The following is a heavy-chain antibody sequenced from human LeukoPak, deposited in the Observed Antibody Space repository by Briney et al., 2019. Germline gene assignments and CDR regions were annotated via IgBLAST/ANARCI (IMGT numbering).Heavy chain of an antibody. Sequence: PGGSLRLSCAASGLTFSNYAMTWVRQTPGKGLEWVSVISGSAGSTYYADSVKGRFTISRDNSKNTLYLQMNSLRAEDTAVYYCAKGGMVWLLPGYFDYWGQGTLVAVSS. D-gene: IGHD3-3*01. V-gene: IGHV3-23*01. CDR1: GLTFSNYA. CDR2: ISGSAGST. CDR3: AKGGMVWLLPGYFDY. J-gene: IGHJ4*02.